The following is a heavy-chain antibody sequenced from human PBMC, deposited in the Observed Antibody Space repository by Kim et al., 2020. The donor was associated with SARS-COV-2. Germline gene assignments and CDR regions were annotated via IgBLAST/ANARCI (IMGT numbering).Heavy chain of an antibody. V-gene: IGHV3-23*01. CDR3: AKDPASKYQLLYLYYAMDL. J-gene: IGHJ6*04. CDR1: GFNFYNYA. Sequence: GGSLRLSCAASGFNFYNYAMSWVRQAPGKGLEWVSAISATGATTYYADSVKGRITISRDNSQNTVYLQLNSLRAEDTAVYYCAKDPASKYQLLYLYYAMDLGGRGTTVTVSS. CDR2: ISATGATT. D-gene: IGHD2-2*02.